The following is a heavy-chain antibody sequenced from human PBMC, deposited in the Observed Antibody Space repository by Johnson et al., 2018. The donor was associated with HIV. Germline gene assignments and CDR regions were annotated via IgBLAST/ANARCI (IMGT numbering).Heavy chain of an antibody. V-gene: IGHV3-NL1*01. D-gene: IGHD6-13*01. CDR1: GFIFSDFG. CDR3: ATDSSSGVYDAFDI. CDR2: IYSGGST. Sequence: QVQLVESGGTVVQPGRSLRLSCAASGFIFSDFGMHWVRQAPGKGLEWVSVIYSGGSTYDADSVKGRFTISRDNSKNMLYLQMNSLRAEDTAVYYCATDSSSGVYDAFDIWGQGTMVTVSS. J-gene: IGHJ3*02.